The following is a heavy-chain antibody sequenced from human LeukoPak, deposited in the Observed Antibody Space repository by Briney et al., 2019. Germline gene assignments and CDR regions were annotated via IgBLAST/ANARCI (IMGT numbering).Heavy chain of an antibody. J-gene: IGHJ4*02. Sequence: ASVKVSCKASGYTFTSYGISWVRQAPGQGLEWMGWISAYNGNTNYAQKLQGRVTMTTDTSTSTAYMELRSLRSDDTAVYYCARTETMIVVGPTGPKVLDYWGQGTLVTVSS. D-gene: IGHD3-22*01. V-gene: IGHV1-18*01. CDR2: ISAYNGNT. CDR1: GYTFTSYG. CDR3: ARTETMIVVGPTGPKVLDY.